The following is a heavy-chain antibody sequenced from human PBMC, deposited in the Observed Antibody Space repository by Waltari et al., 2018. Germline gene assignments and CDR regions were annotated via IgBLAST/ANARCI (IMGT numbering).Heavy chain of an antibody. D-gene: IGHD3-9*01. Sequence: QVQLQESGPGLVKPSETLSLTCTVSGGSISSHYWSWIRQPPGKGLEWIGYIYYSGSTNYHPSLKSRVTISVDTSKNQFSLKLSSVTAADTAVYYCARSNYDILTGYPSGLDYWGQGTLVTVSS. V-gene: IGHV4-59*11. CDR2: IYYSGST. J-gene: IGHJ4*02. CDR1: GGSISSHY. CDR3: ARSNYDILTGYPSGLDY.